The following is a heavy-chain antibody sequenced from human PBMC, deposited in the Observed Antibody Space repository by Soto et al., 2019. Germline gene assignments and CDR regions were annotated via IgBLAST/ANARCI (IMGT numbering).Heavy chain of an antibody. J-gene: IGHJ5*01. CDR3: ASGPLSTIAAPDS. D-gene: IGHD6-13*01. CDR1: ECPLRGYC. V-gene: IGHV4-59*01. Sequence: ASVPLSHTCHCAECPLRGYCWNLIRQTPGKTLEWIGSIYYTGGTNYNPSLKSRVTISVDTSKTHFSLKFNSLTAADTAVYYCASGPLSTIAAPDSWGQGTPVSVS. CDR2: IYYTGGT.